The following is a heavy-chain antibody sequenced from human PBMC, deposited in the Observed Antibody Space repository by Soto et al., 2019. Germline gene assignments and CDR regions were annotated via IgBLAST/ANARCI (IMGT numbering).Heavy chain of an antibody. Sequence: SETLSLTCTVSGGSVSSGSYYWSWIRQPTGKGLEWIGYIYYSGSTNYNPSLKSRVTISVDTSKNQFSLKLSSVTAADTAVYYCARDPTPYYYGSGSAHWGQGTRGTVSS. CDR3: ARDPTPYYYGSGSAH. J-gene: IGHJ4*02. CDR2: IYYSGST. V-gene: IGHV4-61*01. CDR1: GGSVSSGSYY. D-gene: IGHD3-10*01.